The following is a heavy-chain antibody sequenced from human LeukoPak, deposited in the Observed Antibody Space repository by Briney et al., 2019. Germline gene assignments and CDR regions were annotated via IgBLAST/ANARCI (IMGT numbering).Heavy chain of an antibody. D-gene: IGHD3-16*02. CDR3: ARAGAYYDYVWGSYRHDTPFDY. CDR2: INPNNGGT. V-gene: IGHV1-2*02. J-gene: IGHJ4*02. CDR1: GYTFTGYY. Sequence: ASVKVSCKASGYTFTGYYMHWVRQAPGQGLEWMGWINPNNGGTSYAQKFQGRVTMTRDTSITTSYMELPSLTSDDTAVYYCARAGAYYDYVWGSYRHDTPFDYWGQGTLVTVSS.